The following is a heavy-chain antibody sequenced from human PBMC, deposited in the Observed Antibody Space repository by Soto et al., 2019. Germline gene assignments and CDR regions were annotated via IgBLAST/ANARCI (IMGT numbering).Heavy chain of an antibody. CDR2: ITTSSSYT. CDR3: ARAGTYYYYYYGLDV. J-gene: IGHJ6*02. V-gene: IGHV3-21*01. CDR1: GFTFSTYS. Sequence: EVQLVESGGGLVKSGGSLRLSCAASGFTFSTYSFTWVRQAPGKGLEWVSSITTSSSYTYYADSVKGRFTISRDDAKNSLFLQMNGLRAEDTAVYYCARAGTYYYYYYGLDVWGQGATVTVSS. D-gene: IGHD1-1*01.